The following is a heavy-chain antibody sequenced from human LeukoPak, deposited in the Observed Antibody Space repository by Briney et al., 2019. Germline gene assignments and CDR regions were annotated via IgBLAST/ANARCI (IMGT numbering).Heavy chain of an antibody. CDR2: ISYDGSNK. J-gene: IGHJ6*02. D-gene: IGHD4-17*01. CDR1: GFTFSSYG. V-gene: IGHV3-30*18. Sequence: GGSLRLSCAASGFTFSSYGMHWVRQAPGKGLEWVAVISYDGSNKYYADSVKGRFTISRDNSKNTLYLQMNSLRAEDTAVYYCAKSYGDYRPYYYYGMDVWGQGTTVTVSS. CDR3: AKSYGDYRPYYYYGMDV.